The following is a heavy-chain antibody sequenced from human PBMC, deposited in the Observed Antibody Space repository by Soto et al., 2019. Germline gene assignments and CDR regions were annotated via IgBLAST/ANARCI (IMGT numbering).Heavy chain of an antibody. CDR1: GFTVSSNY. CDR2: IYSGGNT. CDR3: ARVTRGVRQYYFDY. J-gene: IGHJ4*02. V-gene: IGHV3-53*01. Sequence: EVQLVESGGGLIQPGGSLRLACAASGFTVSSNYMSWVRQAPGKGLEWVSVIYSGGNTYYADSVKGRFTISRDNSKNTLYLQMNSLRVEYTAVYYCARVTRGVRQYYFDYWGQGTLVTASS. D-gene: IGHD3-10*01.